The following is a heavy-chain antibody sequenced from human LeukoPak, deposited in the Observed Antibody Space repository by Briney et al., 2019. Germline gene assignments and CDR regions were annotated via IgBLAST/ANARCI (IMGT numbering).Heavy chain of an antibody. CDR3: AKDPHPSGYGDFYYMDV. Sequence: GGSLRLACAASGFTFRSYGMTWVRQAPGKGPEWVSYISSRSTTMYYADSVRGRFTISRDNAKNSLYLEMNSLRPEDTAVYYCAKDPHPSGYGDFYYMDVWGKGTTVTVSS. D-gene: IGHD3-22*01. J-gene: IGHJ6*03. CDR1: GFTFRSYG. V-gene: IGHV3-48*01. CDR2: ISSRSTTM.